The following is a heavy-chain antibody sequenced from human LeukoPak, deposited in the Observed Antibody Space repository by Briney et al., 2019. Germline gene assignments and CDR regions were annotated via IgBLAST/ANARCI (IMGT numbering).Heavy chain of an antibody. CDR3: AKTLYSSSYVLGDFDY. CDR1: GFTVSSNY. D-gene: IGHD6-6*01. CDR2: IYSGGST. Sequence: GGSLRLSCAASGFTVSSNYMSWVRQAPGKGLEWVSVIYSGGSTYYADSVKGRCTISRDNSKNTLYLRMNSLRAEDTAVYYCAKTLYSSSYVLGDFDYWGQGTLVTVSS. J-gene: IGHJ4*02. V-gene: IGHV3-53*01.